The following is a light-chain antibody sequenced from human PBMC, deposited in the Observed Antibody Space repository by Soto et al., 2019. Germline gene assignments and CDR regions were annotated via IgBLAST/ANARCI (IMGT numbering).Light chain of an antibody. V-gene: IGLV2-11*01. CDR1: SSDVGAYNF. J-gene: IGLJ3*02. Sequence: QSALTQPRSVSGSPGQSVTISCTGTSSDVGAYNFVSWYQQHPGRVPKLMIYDVSRRPSGVPDRSSGSKSGNTASLTISGLQADDEADYYCCSYAGSYTLVFGGGTQLTVL. CDR3: CSYAGSYTLV. CDR2: DVS.